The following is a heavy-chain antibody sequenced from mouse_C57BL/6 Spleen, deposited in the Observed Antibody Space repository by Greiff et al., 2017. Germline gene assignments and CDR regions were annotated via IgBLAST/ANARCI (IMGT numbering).Heavy chain of an antibody. CDR1: GFTFSSYA. J-gene: IGHJ2*01. Sequence: EVQLVESGGGLVKPGGSLKLSCAASGFTFSSYAMSWVRQTPEKRLEWVATISDGGSYTYYPDNVKGRFTIARDNAKNNLYLQMSHLKSEDTAMYYCARVYYDYDEAFDYWGQGTTLTVSS. V-gene: IGHV5-4*01. CDR3: ARVYYDYDEAFDY. CDR2: ISDGGSYT. D-gene: IGHD2-4*01.